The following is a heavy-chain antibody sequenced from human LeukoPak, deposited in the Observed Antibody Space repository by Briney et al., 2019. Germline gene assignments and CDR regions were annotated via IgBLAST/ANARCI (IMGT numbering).Heavy chain of an antibody. Sequence: GESPKTSRKGSGYSFSNYWIGWVRQMPGKGLEWMVIIYPVDSDTRYSPSFQGQVTISADKSISSAYLQWSSLKASDTAMYYCVRLWPRAFNIWGQGTLVTVSS. CDR3: VRLWPRAFNI. CDR2: IYPVDSDT. D-gene: IGHD3-10*01. J-gene: IGHJ3*02. V-gene: IGHV5-51*01. CDR1: GYSFSNYW.